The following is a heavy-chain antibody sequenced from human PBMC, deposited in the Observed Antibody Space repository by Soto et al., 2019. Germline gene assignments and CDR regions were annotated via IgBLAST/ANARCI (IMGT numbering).Heavy chain of an antibody. CDR3: AALWSGELAFNY. V-gene: IGHV4-39*07. D-gene: IGHD3-10*01. J-gene: IGHJ4*01. Sequence: PSETLSLTCTVSGGSISSSSYYWGWIRQPPGKGLEWLGSVYHNGIMFHNPSFQSRVTISVDTSKDQFSLNLRSVTAADTAVYYCAALWSGELAFNYWGHGILVTVSS. CDR1: GGSISSSSYY. CDR2: VYHNGIM.